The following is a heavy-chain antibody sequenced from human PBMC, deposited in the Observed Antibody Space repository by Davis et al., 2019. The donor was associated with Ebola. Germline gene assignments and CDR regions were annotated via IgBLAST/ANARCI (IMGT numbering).Heavy chain of an antibody. CDR3: TTDSGRTA. D-gene: IGHD1-14*01. J-gene: IGHJ5*02. Sequence: PGGSLRLSCAASGFTFSSAWMNWVRQAPGTGLEWVARIKSKTDGGTTDHAAPVKGRFTISRDDSKNTLYLQMNSLKTEDTAVYYCTTDSGRTAWGQGTLVTVSS. CDR1: GFTFSSAW. CDR2: IKSKTDGGTT. V-gene: IGHV3-15*07.